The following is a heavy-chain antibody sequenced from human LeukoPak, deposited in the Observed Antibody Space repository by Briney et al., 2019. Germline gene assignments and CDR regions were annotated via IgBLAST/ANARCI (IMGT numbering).Heavy chain of an antibody. CDR3: VRGGGYHHNY. CDR1: GFTFSSYW. Sequence: GGSLRLSCAASGFTFSSYWMHWVRRAPGKGLMWVSRINGNESSTSYADSVKGRFTTSRDNAKNSLYLQMNSLRAEDTAVYYCVRGGGYHHNYWGQGTLVTVSS. D-gene: IGHD5-12*01. V-gene: IGHV3-74*01. CDR2: INGNESST. J-gene: IGHJ4*02.